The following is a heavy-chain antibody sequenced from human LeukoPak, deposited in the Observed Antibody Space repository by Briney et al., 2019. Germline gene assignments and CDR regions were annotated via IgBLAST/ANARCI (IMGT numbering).Heavy chain of an antibody. D-gene: IGHD6-13*01. CDR2: ISSSSSAI. CDR3: ARDGGSSWYGAFDI. J-gene: IGHJ3*02. Sequence: GGSLRLSCAASGFIFSTYSMNWVRQAPGKGLEWVSYISSSSSAIYYADSLKGRFAISRDNANNSMYLQMNSLRAEDTAVFYCARDGGSSWYGAFDIWGQGTMVTVSS. CDR1: GFIFSTYS. V-gene: IGHV3-48*01.